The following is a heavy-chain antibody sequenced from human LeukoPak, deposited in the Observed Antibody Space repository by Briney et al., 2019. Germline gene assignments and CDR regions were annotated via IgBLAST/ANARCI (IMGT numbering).Heavy chain of an antibody. J-gene: IGHJ4*02. V-gene: IGHV4-61*02. CDR1: GDSISSGDYY. CDR2: ISSSGST. CDR3: ARGRSAGSSGYYYDY. D-gene: IGHD3-22*01. Sequence: SETLSLTCTVSGDSISSGDYYWSWIRQPAGKGLEWIGRISSSGSTNYNPSLKSRATISVDTSKNQFSLKLSSVTAADTAVYYCARGRSAGSSGYYYDYWGQGTLVTVSS.